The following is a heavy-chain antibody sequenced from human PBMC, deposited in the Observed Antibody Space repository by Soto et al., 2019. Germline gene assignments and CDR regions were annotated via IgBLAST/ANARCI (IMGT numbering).Heavy chain of an antibody. D-gene: IGHD3-10*01. CDR3: ARRRGGGGY. V-gene: IGHV3-53*01. CDR1: GFTVSNNY. CDR2: IYSGGYT. Sequence: EVQLVESGGGLIQPGGSLRLSCAVSGFTVSNNYMSWVRQAPGKGLEGVSVIYSGGYTAYGDSVKGRFTISRDNSKNTLYLKKTSRGAAAAAVYYWARRRGGGGYWGQGTLVTVSS. J-gene: IGHJ4*02.